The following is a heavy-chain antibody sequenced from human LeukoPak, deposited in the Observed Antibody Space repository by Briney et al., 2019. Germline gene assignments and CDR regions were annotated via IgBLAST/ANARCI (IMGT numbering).Heavy chain of an antibody. J-gene: IGHJ4*02. CDR2: ISGSGGST. CDR3: ARGTSYLKYFDY. CDR1: GFTFSSYA. D-gene: IGHD3-16*02. Sequence: PGGSLRLSCAASGFTFSSYAMSWVRQAPGKGLEWVSAISGSGGSTYYADSVKGRFTISRDNSKNTVYLQMNSLRAEDTAVYYCARGTSYLKYFDYWGQGTLVTVSS. V-gene: IGHV3-23*01.